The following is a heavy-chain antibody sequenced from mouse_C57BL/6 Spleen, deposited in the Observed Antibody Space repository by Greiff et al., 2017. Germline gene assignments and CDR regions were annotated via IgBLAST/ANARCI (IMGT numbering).Heavy chain of an antibody. CDR1: GFSLTSYG. CDR3: AREGLRRDFAY. CDR2: IWSGGST. Sequence: VQLQQSGPGLVQPSQSLSITCTVSGFSLTSYGVHWVRQSPGKGLAWLGVIWSGGSTDYNAAFISRLSISKDNSKSQVFFKMNSLQADDTAIYYCAREGLRRDFAYWGQGTLVTVSA. D-gene: IGHD2-4*01. J-gene: IGHJ3*01. V-gene: IGHV2-2*01.